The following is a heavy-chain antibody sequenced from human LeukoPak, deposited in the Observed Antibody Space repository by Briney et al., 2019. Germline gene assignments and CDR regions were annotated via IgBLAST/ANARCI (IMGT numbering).Heavy chain of an antibody. V-gene: IGHV3-48*03. CDR3: ARDQAYSSTVFDP. CDR2: ISSSGSTI. CDR1: GSTFSSYE. J-gene: IGHJ5*02. Sequence: GGSLRLSCAASGSTFSSYEMNWVRQAPGKGLEWVSYISSSGSTIYYADSVKGRFTISRDNAKNSLYLQMNSLRAEDTAVYYCARDQAYSSTVFDPWGQGTLVTVSS. D-gene: IGHD6-13*01.